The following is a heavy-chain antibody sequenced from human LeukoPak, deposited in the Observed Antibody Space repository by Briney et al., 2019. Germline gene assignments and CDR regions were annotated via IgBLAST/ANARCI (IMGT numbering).Heavy chain of an antibody. Sequence: GGSLRLSCAASGFAFSSEYMSWVRQAPGKGLEWVSLIYNGDDAYYADSVKGRFTISRDNSKNTLYLQMNSLRAEDTAVYYCARVLRYQLPPDYWGQGTLVTVSS. V-gene: IGHV3-53*01. D-gene: IGHD2-2*01. CDR2: IYNGDDA. J-gene: IGHJ4*02. CDR3: ARVLRYQLPPDY. CDR1: GFAFSSEY.